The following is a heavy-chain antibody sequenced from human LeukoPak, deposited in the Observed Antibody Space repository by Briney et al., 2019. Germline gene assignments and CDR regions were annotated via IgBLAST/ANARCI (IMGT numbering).Heavy chain of an antibody. Sequence: SETLSLTCTVSGDSISSYYCSWIRQSPGKGLEWIGYMHYSGSSDYNPSLRSRVTISVDTSKNQFSLNMRSVTAADTAVYYCARRRGSGTQLWKYDAFDIWGQGTLVTVSS. CDR1: GDSISSYY. V-gene: IGHV4-59*01. CDR3: ARRRGSGTQLWKYDAFDI. D-gene: IGHD5-18*01. J-gene: IGHJ3*02. CDR2: MHYSGSS.